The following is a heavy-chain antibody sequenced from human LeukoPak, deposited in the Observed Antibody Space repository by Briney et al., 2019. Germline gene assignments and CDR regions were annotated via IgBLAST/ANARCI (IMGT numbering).Heavy chain of an antibody. CDR3: AKEDIAAAGTELDY. V-gene: IGHV3-7*01. CDR2: IKEDGSEK. J-gene: IGHJ4*02. D-gene: IGHD6-13*01. CDR1: GFTFSTYW. Sequence: GGSLRLSCAASGFTFSTYWMSWVRQAPGKGLEWVANIKEDGSEKYYVDSVKGRFTISRDNSKNTLYLQMNSLRAEDTAVYYCAKEDIAAAGTELDYWGQGTLVTVSS.